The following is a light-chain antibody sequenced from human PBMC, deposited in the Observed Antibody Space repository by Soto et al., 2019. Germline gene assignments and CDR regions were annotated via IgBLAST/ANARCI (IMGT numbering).Light chain of an antibody. CDR1: QGVSGSY. CDR2: GAS. J-gene: IGKJ1*01. CDR3: QHYGSSPRT. V-gene: IGKV3-20*01. Sequence: EIVLTQSPGTLSLSPGERATLSCRASQGVSGSYSAWYQQKPGQAPRLLIYGASSRATGIPNRFSGSESGTDFTLTISRLEPEDFAVYYCQHYGSSPRTFGQGTKVEIK.